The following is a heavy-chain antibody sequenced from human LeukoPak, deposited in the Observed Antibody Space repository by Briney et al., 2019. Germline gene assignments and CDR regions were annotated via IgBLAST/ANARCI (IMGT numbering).Heavy chain of an antibody. CDR1: GYTYSSYD. CDR3: ARRVGSGWPVQH. CDR2: MNPNSGNT. D-gene: IGHD6-19*01. J-gene: IGHJ1*01. Sequence: ASVKVCCEASGYTYSSYDINWVRQATGQGHEWMGWMNPNSGNTGYAQKFQGRLNMTRNTSIDTAYMELSSLRSDDTAVYYCARRVGSGWPVQHWGQGTLVTVSS. V-gene: IGHV1-8*01.